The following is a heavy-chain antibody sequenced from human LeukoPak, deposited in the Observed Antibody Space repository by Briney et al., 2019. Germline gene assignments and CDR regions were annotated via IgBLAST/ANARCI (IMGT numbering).Heavy chain of an antibody. CDR1: GGSTSSSSYY. CDR2: LYYSGST. V-gene: IGHV4-39*01. D-gene: IGHD6-13*01. J-gene: IGHJ4*02. Sequence: LETLSLTCTVSGGSTSSSSYYWGWIRQPPGKGLEWSGSLYYSGSTCYNPSLKSRVTISVDTSKNQFSLKLSSVTAADTAVYYCARHPPVSSSWDFDYWGQGTLVTVSS. CDR3: ARHPPVSSSWDFDY.